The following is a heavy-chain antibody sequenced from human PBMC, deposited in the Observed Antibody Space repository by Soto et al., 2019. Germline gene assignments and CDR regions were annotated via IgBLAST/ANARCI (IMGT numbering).Heavy chain of an antibody. J-gene: IGHJ4*02. Sequence: SETLSLTCTVSVDSVNSDDYYWSWIRQPPGRGLEWIGYIYYTGTTNYNPSFKSRVSISVDTSRNQFSLKLSSVTAADTAVYYCAREFSNSPEAFDSWGQGSLVTVSS. CDR2: IYYTGTT. D-gene: IGHD6-6*01. V-gene: IGHV4-61*08. CDR1: VDSVNSDDYY. CDR3: AREFSNSPEAFDS.